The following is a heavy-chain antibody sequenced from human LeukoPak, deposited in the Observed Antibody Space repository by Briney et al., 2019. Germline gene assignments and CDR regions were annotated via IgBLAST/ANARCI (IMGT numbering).Heavy chain of an antibody. Sequence: ASVKVSCKVSGYTLTEISLHWVRQALGKGLEWMGGFDREDGETMYAQKFQGRVTMTEDTSTDTAFMELSSLRSEDTAVYYCATVGYSYGAFDYWGQGTLVIVYS. J-gene: IGHJ4*02. D-gene: IGHD5-18*01. CDR2: FDREDGET. V-gene: IGHV1-24*01. CDR3: ATVGYSYGAFDY. CDR1: GYTLTEIS.